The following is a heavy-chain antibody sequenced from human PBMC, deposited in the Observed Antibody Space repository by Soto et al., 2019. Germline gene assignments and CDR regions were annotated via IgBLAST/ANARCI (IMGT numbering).Heavy chain of an antibody. CDR3: ARAPKGWKYVAFDI. V-gene: IGHV1-18*01. D-gene: IGHD1-7*01. J-gene: IGHJ3*02. CDR1: GYTFTSYG. CDR2: ISAYNGNT. Sequence: ASVKVSCKASGYTFTSYGISWVRQAPGQGLEWMGWISAYNGNTNYAQKLQGRVTMTTDTSTSTAYMELRSLRSDDTAVYYCARAPKGWKYVAFDIWGQGTMVTVSS.